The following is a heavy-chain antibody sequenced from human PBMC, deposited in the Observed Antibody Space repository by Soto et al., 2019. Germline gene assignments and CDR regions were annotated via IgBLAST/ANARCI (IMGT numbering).Heavy chain of an antibody. D-gene: IGHD3-10*01. J-gene: IGHJ6*02. CDR2: IYPGDSDT. Sequence: PGESLKISCKGSGYSFTSYRIGWVRQMPGKGLEWMGIIYPGDSDTRYSPSFQGQVTISADKSINTAYLQWSSLKASDTAMYYSARRSGDRSRSYGLDVWGQGTTVTVSS. CDR3: ARRSGDRSRSYGLDV. V-gene: IGHV5-51*01. CDR1: GYSFTSYR.